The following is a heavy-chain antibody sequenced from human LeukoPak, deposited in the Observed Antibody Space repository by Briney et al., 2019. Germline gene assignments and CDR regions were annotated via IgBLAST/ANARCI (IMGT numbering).Heavy chain of an antibody. CDR2: INYSGST. V-gene: IGHV4-59*08. J-gene: IGHJ4*02. CDR3: ARHGALPYSSWMSLDY. Sequence: KPSETLSLTCTVSGDSIRSYYWSWIRQPPGKGLEWIGYINYSGSTNYNPSLRSRVTISLDTPKNQFSLKLSSVTAADTAVYYCARHGALPYSSWMSLDYWGQGTLVTVSS. CDR1: GDSIRSYY. D-gene: IGHD6-6*01.